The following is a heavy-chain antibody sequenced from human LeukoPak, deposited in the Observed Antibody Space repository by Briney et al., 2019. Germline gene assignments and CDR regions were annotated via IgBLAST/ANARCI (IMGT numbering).Heavy chain of an antibody. Sequence: GGSLRLSCAASGFTISSYSMNWVRQAPGKGLEWVSSISSSSSYIYYADSVKGRFTISRDNAKNSLYLQMNSLRAEDTAVYYCARTTTYGDYDSYYYYMDVWGKGTTVTISS. V-gene: IGHV3-21*01. CDR1: GFTISSYS. CDR3: ARTTTYGDYDSYYYYMDV. J-gene: IGHJ6*03. CDR2: ISSSSSYI. D-gene: IGHD4-17*01.